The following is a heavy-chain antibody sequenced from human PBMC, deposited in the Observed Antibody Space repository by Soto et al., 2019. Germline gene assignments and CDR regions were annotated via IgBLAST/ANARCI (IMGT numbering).Heavy chain of an antibody. D-gene: IGHD2-15*01. Sequence: PSETLSLTCSFSGDSVTSHYLTWIRQSPEKGLEWIGYMHYSGFSNYNPSLKSRVTISVDKSKNQFSLKLSSVTAADTAVYYCAGREADIVVVVAATGVSAFDIWGQGTMVTVSS. CDR2: MHYSGFS. V-gene: IGHV4-59*02. J-gene: IGHJ3*02. CDR3: AGREADIVVVVAATGVSAFDI. CDR1: GDSVTSHY.